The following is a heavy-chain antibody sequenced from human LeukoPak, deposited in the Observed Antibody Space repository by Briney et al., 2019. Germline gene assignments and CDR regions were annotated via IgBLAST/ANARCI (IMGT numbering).Heavy chain of an antibody. Sequence: GGSLRLSCAASGFMFSGDWMSCVRQAPGKGLEWVANIKQDGSEIYYVDSVKGRFTISRDNAKNSLYLQMNSLRAEDTAVYYCARDRNGFWSDFWGQGTLVTVSS. CDR2: IKQDGSEI. V-gene: IGHV3-7*05. CDR1: GFMFSGDW. J-gene: IGHJ4*02. CDR3: ARDRNGFWSDF. D-gene: IGHD3-3*01.